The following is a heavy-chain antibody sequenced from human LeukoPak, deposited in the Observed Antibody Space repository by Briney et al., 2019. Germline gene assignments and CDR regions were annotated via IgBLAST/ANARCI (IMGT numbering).Heavy chain of an antibody. V-gene: IGHV3-23*01. CDR1: GFTFSSYA. D-gene: IGHD3-22*01. J-gene: IGHJ4*02. CDR2: ISGSGGST. Sequence: GGSLRLSCAASGFTFSSYAMSWVHQAPGKGLEWVSAISGSGGSTYYADSVKGRFTISRDNSKNTLYLQMNSLRAEDTAVYYCAKDMNYYDSSGYYSLPFDYWGQGTLVTVSS. CDR3: AKDMNYYDSSGYYSLPFDY.